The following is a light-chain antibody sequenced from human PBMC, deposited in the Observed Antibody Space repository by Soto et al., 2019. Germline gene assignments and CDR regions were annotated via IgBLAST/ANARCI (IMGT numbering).Light chain of an antibody. V-gene: IGKV1-5*03. CDR1: QTISSW. CDR3: QHYNSYSEA. CDR2: KAS. Sequence: DIQMTQSPSTLSVSVGDRFTITCRASQTISSWLAWYQQKPGKAPKLLIYKASTLKSGVPSRFSGSGSGTEFTLTISSLQPDDFATHYCQHYNSYSEAFGQGTKVDI. J-gene: IGKJ1*01.